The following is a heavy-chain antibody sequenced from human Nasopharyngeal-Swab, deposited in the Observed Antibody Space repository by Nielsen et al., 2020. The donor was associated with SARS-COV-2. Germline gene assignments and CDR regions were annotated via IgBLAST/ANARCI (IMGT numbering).Heavy chain of an antibody. J-gene: IGHJ3*01. CDR3: AKATQIFWFGQFRNDAFDV. D-gene: IGHD3-10*01. V-gene: IGHV3-30*18. CDR2: ISYEGSKK. Sequence: GESLKISCAASGFNFNNYGMHWVRQAPGTGLEWVGVISYEGSKKSYVASVEGRFTISRDFSKNTLFLQMNSLRPEDTAIYYCAKATQIFWFGQFRNDAFDVWGQGTMVTVSS. CDR1: GFNFNNYG.